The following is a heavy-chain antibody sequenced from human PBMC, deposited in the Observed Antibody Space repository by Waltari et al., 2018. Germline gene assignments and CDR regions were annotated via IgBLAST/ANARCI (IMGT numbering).Heavy chain of an antibody. Sequence: QAHLVQSGAEVKKPGASVKVSCKASVYTFSTYGITWVRQAPGQGLEWMGWISAHNGNTNHAQKLQDRVTLTTDTSTNTAYMGLRSLTSDDTAVYYCATAVGGNMEFDNWGQGTLVTVSS. V-gene: IGHV1-18*01. J-gene: IGHJ1*01. CDR1: VYTFSTYG. CDR3: ATAVGGNMEFDN. CDR2: ISAHNGNT. D-gene: IGHD6-19*01.